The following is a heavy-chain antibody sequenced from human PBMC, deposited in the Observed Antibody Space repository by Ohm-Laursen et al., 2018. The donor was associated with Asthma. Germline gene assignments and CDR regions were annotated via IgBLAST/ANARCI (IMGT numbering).Heavy chain of an antibody. Sequence: SVKASCKSSGGTFSNYVFGWVRQAPGQGIEWLGWISAYNGNTNYAQKLQGRVTMTTDTSTSTAYMELRSLRSDDTAVYYCARERGITIFGVVSNYFDYWGQGTLVTVSS. CDR3: ARERGITIFGVVSNYFDY. D-gene: IGHD3-3*01. J-gene: IGHJ4*02. CDR2: ISAYNGNT. V-gene: IGHV1-18*01. CDR1: GGTFSNYV.